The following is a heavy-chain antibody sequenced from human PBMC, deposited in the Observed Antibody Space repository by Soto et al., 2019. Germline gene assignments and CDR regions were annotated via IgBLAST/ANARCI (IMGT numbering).Heavy chain of an antibody. CDR1: GYTFTGYY. D-gene: IGHD3-22*01. CDR2: ITPNSGGT. V-gene: IGHV1-2*02. J-gene: IGHJ3*02. CDR3: ARDQPPYYYDSRGYDAVDI. Sequence: ASVKVSCKASGYTFTGYYMPWVRQAPGQGLEWMGWITPNSGGTNYAQKFQGRVTMTGDTSMSTAYMELSRLRSDDTAVYYCARDQPPYYYDSRGYDAVDIGGQGTMVTVSS.